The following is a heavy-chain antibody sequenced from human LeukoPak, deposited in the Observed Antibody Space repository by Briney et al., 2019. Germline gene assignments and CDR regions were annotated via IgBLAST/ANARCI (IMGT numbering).Heavy chain of an antibody. CDR3: ARHARVATHSNHLDY. J-gene: IGHJ4*02. D-gene: IGHD6-6*01. CDR1: GASFSGYY. V-gene: IGHV4-34*12. Sequence: SETLSLTCAVYGASFSGYYWSWIRQSPGEGLEWSGEIFHSGATIYNPSLKRRVTMSVDTSKNRFPLRLSSVTAADTAVYYCARHARVATHSNHLDYWGRGALVTVS. CDR2: IFHSGAT.